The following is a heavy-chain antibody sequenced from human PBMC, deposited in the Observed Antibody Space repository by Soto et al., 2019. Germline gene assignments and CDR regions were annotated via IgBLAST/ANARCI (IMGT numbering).Heavy chain of an antibody. CDR1: NDSIRSGTYY. Sequence: PSETLSLTCTVSNDSIRSGTYYWAWIRQPPGRGLEWIGSLSYLGTADYNPSLKSRVTISKDAYKNQFSLKLSSVTAADTAVYYCEEGRGRQQLVMSYYYGMDVWGQGTTVTVPS. J-gene: IGHJ6*02. CDR3: EEGRGRQQLVMSYYYGMDV. V-gene: IGHV4-39*01. D-gene: IGHD6-13*01. CDR2: LSYLGTA.